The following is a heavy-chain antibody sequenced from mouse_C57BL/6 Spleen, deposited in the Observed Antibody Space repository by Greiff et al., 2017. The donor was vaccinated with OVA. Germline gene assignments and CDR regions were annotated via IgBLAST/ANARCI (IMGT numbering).Heavy chain of an antibody. D-gene: IGHD4-1*01. V-gene: IGHV5-17*01. CDR3: ARPKKDWPLYFDY. J-gene: IGHJ2*01. Sequence: EVQGVASGGGLVKPGGSLKLSCAASGFTFSDYGMHWVRQAPETGLAWVAYIRRVSSTIYYADTVKGRFTISRDNAKSTLFLQMTSLRSEDKAMYYCARPKKDWPLYFDYWGQGTTLTVSS. CDR2: IRRVSSTI. CDR1: GFTFSDYG.